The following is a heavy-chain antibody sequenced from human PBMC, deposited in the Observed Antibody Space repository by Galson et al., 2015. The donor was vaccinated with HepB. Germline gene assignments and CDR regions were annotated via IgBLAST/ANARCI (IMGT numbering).Heavy chain of an antibody. J-gene: IGHJ4*02. CDR1: GFTFSTYA. Sequence: LRLSCAASGFTFSTYAMHWVRQAPGEGLEWVALISYDGSHKYYADSVKGRFTISRDKPKNTVYLQMNSLRAEDTALYYCASHIYWGQGTLVTVSS. V-gene: IGHV3-30*04. CDR2: ISYDGSHK. CDR3: ASHIY.